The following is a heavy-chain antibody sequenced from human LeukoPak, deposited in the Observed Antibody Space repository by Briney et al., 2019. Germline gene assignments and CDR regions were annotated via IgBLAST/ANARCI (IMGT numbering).Heavy chain of an antibody. Sequence: SETLSLTCAVYGGSFSGYYWSWIHQPPGKGLEWIGEINHSGSTNYNSSLKSRVTISVDTSKNQFSLKLSSVTAADTAVYYCARGPSIQLWSDPYYYYGMDVWGQGTTVTVSS. CDR3: ARGPSIQLWSDPYYYYGMDV. D-gene: IGHD5-18*01. CDR2: INHSGST. V-gene: IGHV4-34*01. CDR1: GGSFSGYY. J-gene: IGHJ6*02.